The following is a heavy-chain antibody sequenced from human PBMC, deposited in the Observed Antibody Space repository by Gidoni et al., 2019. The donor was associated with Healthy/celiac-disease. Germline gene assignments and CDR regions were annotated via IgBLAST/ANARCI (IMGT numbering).Heavy chain of an antibody. J-gene: IGHJ5*02. CDR3: ARGRSITIFGVPNRKGWFDP. CDR1: GYTFTSYD. Sequence: QVQLVQSGAEVKKPGASVKVSCKASGYTFTSYDINWVRQATGQGLEWMGWMNPNSGNTGYAQKFQGRVTMTRNTSISTAYMELSSLRSEDTAVYYCARGRSITIFGVPNRKGWFDPWGQGTLVTVSS. CDR2: MNPNSGNT. D-gene: IGHD3-3*01. V-gene: IGHV1-8*01.